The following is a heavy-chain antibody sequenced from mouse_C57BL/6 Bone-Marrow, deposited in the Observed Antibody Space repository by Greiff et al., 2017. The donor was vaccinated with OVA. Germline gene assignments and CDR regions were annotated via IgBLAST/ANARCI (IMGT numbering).Heavy chain of an antibody. CDR3: ARYSKSAWCAY. Sequence: VQLQQPGAELVKPGASVKLSCKASGYTFTSYWMHWVKQRPGQGLEWIGMIHPNSGSTNYNEKFKSKATLTVDKSSSTAYMQLSSLTSEDSAVYYCARYSKSAWCAYWGQGTLVTVSA. CDR2: IHPNSGST. D-gene: IGHD2-5*01. V-gene: IGHV1-64*01. J-gene: IGHJ3*01. CDR1: GYTFTSYW.